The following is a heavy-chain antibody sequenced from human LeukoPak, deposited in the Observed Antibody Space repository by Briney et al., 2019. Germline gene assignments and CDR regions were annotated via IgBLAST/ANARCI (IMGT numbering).Heavy chain of an antibody. J-gene: IGHJ6*03. V-gene: IGHV4-39*01. CDR1: GGSISSGSYY. D-gene: IGHD3-22*01. CDR3: ARCPYDSSGYYSYYYYYMDV. Sequence: SETLSLTCTVPGGSISSGSYYWGWIRQPPGKGLEWIGSIYYNGSTYYNPSLKSRVTISVDTSKNQFSLKLSSVTAADTAVYYCARCPYDSSGYYSYYYYYMDVWDKGTTVTVSS. CDR2: IYYNGST.